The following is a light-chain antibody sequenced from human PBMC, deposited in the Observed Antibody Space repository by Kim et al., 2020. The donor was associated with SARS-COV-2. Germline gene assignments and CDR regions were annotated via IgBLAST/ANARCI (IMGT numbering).Light chain of an antibody. CDR3: QVWDSSTWV. J-gene: IGLJ3*02. CDR2: RDY. CDR1: NIVRRN. V-gene: IGLV3-9*01. Sequence: SVALGQTASITCGGKNIVRRNVHWYQQRPGQAPMLVIYRDYNRPSGIPERFSGSNSGNTATLTISRAQDGDEADYYCQVWDSSTWVFGGGTKLTVL.